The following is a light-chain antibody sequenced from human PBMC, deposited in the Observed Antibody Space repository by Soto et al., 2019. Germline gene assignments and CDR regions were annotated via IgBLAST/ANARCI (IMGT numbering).Light chain of an antibody. CDR1: SSDVGGYNY. CDR2: GVS. J-gene: IGLJ3*02. CDR3: CSYAGSNWV. V-gene: IGLV2-14*01. Sequence: QSALTQPASVSGSPGQSITISCTGTSSDVGGYNYVSWYQQHPGKAPKLMIYGVSYRPSGVPDRFSGSKSGNTASLTISGLQAEDEADYYCCSYAGSNWVFGGGTKLTVL.